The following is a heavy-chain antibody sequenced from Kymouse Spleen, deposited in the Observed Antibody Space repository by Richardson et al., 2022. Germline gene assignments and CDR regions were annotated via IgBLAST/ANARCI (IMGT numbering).Heavy chain of an antibody. CDR2: IYPGDSDT. J-gene: IGHJ6*02. CDR3: ARAHYDILTGYYYYGMDV. CDR1: GYSFTSYW. D-gene: IGHD3-9*01. V-gene: IGHV5-51*01. Sequence: EVQLVQSGAEVKKPGESLKISCKGSGYSFTSYWIGWVRQMPGKGLEWMGIIYPGDSDTRYSPSFQGQVTISADKSISTAYLQWSSLKASDTAMYYCARAHYDILTGYYYYGMDVWGQGTTVTVSS.